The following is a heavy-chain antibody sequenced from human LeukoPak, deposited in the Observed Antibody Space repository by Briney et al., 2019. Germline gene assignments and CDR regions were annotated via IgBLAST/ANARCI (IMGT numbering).Heavy chain of an antibody. CDR1: GDSISSGDYY. J-gene: IGHJ5*02. D-gene: IGHD1-1*01. CDR2: IYYSGST. V-gene: IGHV4-39*01. Sequence: SETLSLTCTVSGDSISSGDYYWGWIRQPPGKGLEWIGSIYYSGSTYYNPSLKSRVTISVDTSKNQFSLKLTSVTAADTAVYYCARPVPSRLGWFDPWGQGTLVTVSS. CDR3: ARPVPSRLGWFDP.